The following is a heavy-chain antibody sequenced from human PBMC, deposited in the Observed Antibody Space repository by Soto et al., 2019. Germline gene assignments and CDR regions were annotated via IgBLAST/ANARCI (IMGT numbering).Heavy chain of an antibody. CDR1: GYTFTSYG. CDR3: ARDRDDSSGLYNWFDP. CDR2: ISAYNGNT. D-gene: IGHD6-19*01. Sequence: ASVKVSCKASGYTFTSYGISWVRQAPGQGLEWMGWISAYNGNTNYAQKLQGRVTMTTDTSTSTAYMELRSLRSDDTAVYYCARDRDDSSGLYNWFDPWGQGTLVTVSS. V-gene: IGHV1-18*01. J-gene: IGHJ5*02.